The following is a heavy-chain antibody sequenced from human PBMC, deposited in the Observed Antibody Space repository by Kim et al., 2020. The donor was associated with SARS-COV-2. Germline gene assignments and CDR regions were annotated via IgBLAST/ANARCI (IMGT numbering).Heavy chain of an antibody. Sequence: LKSRVTISVDTSKNQFSLKLSSVTAADTAVYYCARGLGIAAAGRNDAFDIWGQGTMVTVSS. V-gene: IGHV4-34*01. CDR3: ARGLGIAAAGRNDAFDI. J-gene: IGHJ3*02. D-gene: IGHD6-13*01.